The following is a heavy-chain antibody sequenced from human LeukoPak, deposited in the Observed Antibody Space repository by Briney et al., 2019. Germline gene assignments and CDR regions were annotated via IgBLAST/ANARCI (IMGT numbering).Heavy chain of an antibody. CDR3: AKGDTIQYFDY. CDR1: GFTFSSYA. J-gene: IGHJ4*02. D-gene: IGHD2-21*01. CDR2: ISGSDGST. V-gene: IGHV3-23*01. Sequence: GGSLRLSCAASGFTFSSYAMSWVRQAPGKGLEWVSAISGSDGSTYYADSVKGRFTISRDNSKNTLYLQMNSLRAEDTAVYHCAKGDTIQYFDYWGQGTLVTVSS.